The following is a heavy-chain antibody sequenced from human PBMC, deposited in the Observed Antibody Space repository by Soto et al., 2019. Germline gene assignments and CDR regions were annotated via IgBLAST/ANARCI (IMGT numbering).Heavy chain of an antibody. CDR1: GYSFSVYG. D-gene: IGHD3-10*01. J-gene: IGHJ6*02. V-gene: IGHV1-18*04. Sequence: ASVKVSCTASGYSFSVYGIIWGRQAPGQGLEWMGWISGYNANTHYAHKVQGRVTMTTDTSTSTAYMQLRSLRSDDTAVYYCARVALDGSGSYYGMDVWGQGTTVTVSS. CDR2: ISGYNANT. CDR3: ARVALDGSGSYYGMDV.